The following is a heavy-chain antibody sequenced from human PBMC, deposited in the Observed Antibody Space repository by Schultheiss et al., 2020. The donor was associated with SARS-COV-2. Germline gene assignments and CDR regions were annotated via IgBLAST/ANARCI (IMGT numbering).Heavy chain of an antibody. D-gene: IGHD3-16*01. CDR2: INPSDSYT. V-gene: IGHV5-10-1*01. CDR1: GYSFTDYW. J-gene: IGHJ4*02. Sequence: GESLKISCKGSGYSFTDYWNSWVRQMPGKGLEWLGRINPSDSYTHYSQSFHGHVTISANKSISTAYLQWSSMKASDTGIYYCARRRDYGGIDYWGQGTLVTVAS. CDR3: ARRRDYGGIDY.